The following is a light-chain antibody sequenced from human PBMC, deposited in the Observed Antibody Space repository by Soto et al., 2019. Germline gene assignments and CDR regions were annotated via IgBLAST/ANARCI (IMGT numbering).Light chain of an antibody. CDR3: QQSFTTPWT. CDR2: AVS. CDR1: QTISNY. J-gene: IGKJ1*01. Sequence: DIQMAQSPSSLSASVGDRVTITCRTSQTISNYLNWYQQKPGKAPKVLIYAVSHLQSGVPLRFSGSGSGTDFALTISSLQPEDFATYFCQQSFTTPWTFGQGTKVEIK. V-gene: IGKV1-39*01.